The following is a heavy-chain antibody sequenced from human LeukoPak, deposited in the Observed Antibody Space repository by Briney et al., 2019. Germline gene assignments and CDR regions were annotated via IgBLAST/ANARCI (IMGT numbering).Heavy chain of an antibody. D-gene: IGHD1-1*01. Sequence: PSETLSLTCTVSGGSISSSSYYWSWIRQPPGQGLEWIGEINHSGSTNYNPSLKSRVTISVDTSKNQFSLKLSSVTAADTAVYYCARKKSGTTGHWFDTWGQGTLVTVSS. CDR2: INHSGST. CDR1: GGSISSSSYY. CDR3: ARKKSGTTGHWFDT. J-gene: IGHJ5*02. V-gene: IGHV4-39*07.